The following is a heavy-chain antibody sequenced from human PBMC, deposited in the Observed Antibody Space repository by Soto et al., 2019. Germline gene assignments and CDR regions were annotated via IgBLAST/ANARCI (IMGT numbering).Heavy chain of an antibody. CDR3: AKDPREALYSSSWYGDY. CDR1: GFTFSSYA. CDR2: ISGSGGST. J-gene: IGHJ4*02. Sequence: EVQLLESGGGLVQPGGSLRLSCAASGFTFSSYAMSWVRQAPGKGLEWVSAISGSGGSTYYADSVKGRFTISRDNSKNTLYLQMNSLRAEDTAVYYCAKDPREALYSSSWYGDYWGQRTLVTVSS. D-gene: IGHD6-13*01. V-gene: IGHV3-23*01.